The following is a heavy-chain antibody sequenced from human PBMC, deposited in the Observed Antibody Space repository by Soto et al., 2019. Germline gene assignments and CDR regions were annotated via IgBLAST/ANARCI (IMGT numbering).Heavy chain of an antibody. CDR3: ASGGNWFDP. J-gene: IGHJ5*02. V-gene: IGHV4-59*01. CDR2: MYYNGNI. D-gene: IGHD3-16*01. CDR1: GGSISNYY. Sequence: HSESLSLTCNVSGGSISNYYWTWVRQSPEKGLEWIGYMYYNGNINYNPSLKSRVTISIDTSKNQFSLTLKSVTAADTAVYYCASGGNWFDPWGQGVLVTVSS.